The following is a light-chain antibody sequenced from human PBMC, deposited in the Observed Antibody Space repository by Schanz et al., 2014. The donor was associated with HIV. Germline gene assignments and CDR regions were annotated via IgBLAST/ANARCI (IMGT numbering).Light chain of an antibody. CDR1: QTVSSNS. Sequence: EIVLTQSPVILSLSPGERATLSCRASQTVSSNSLGWYQQKRGQVPRLLIYSASRRANGIPDRFSGSGSGTDFTLTISRVEPEDYAVYYCQQYDSPPWTFGQGTKVEIK. CDR2: SAS. V-gene: IGKV3-20*01. CDR3: QQYDSPPWT. J-gene: IGKJ1*01.